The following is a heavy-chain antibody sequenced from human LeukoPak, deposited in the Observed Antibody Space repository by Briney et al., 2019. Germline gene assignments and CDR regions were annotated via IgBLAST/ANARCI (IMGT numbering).Heavy chain of an antibody. CDR2: IDTSGSYI. CDR3: AKDTRWLVRGFQH. CDR1: GFTFSNYG. D-gene: IGHD6-19*01. V-gene: IGHV3-21*04. J-gene: IGHJ1*01. Sequence: GESLKISCTASGFTFSNYGLNWVRQAPGKGLEWVSFIDTSGSYIYYGDSVKGRFTISRDNSKNSLYLQMNSLRTEDTALYYCAKDTRWLVRGFQHWGQGTLVTVSS.